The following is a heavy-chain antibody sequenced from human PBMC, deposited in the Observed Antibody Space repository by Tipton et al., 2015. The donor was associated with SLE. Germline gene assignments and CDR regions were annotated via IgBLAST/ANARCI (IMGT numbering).Heavy chain of an antibody. CDR2: IYTSGST. CDR3: ARDPGIAAAGNFWYFDL. Sequence: TLSLTCAVYGGSFSGYYWSWIRQPPGKGLEWIGYIYTSGSTNYNPSLKSRVTISVDTSKNQFSLKLSSVTAADTAVYYCARDPGIAAAGNFWYFDLWGRGTLVTVSS. CDR1: GGSFSGYY. J-gene: IGHJ2*01. D-gene: IGHD6-13*01. V-gene: IGHV4-4*09.